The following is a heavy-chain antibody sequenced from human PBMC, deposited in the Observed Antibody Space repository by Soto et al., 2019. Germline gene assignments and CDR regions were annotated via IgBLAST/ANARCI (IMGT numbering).Heavy chain of an antibody. Sequence: QVQLVQSGAEVKKPGASVKVSCKASGYTFTSYGISWVRQAPGQGLEWMGWISAYNGNTNYAQKLQGRVTMTTDTSTSTADMELRSLGSDDTAVYYCARVEDIAAAGTSDGMGVWGQGTTVTVSS. CDR2: ISAYNGNT. V-gene: IGHV1-18*01. CDR3: ARVEDIAAAGTSDGMGV. D-gene: IGHD6-13*01. CDR1: GYTFTSYG. J-gene: IGHJ6*02.